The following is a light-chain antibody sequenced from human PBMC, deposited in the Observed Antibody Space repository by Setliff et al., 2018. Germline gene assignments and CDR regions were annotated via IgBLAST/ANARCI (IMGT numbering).Light chain of an antibody. CDR3: QVWDSSSDHLDV. J-gene: IGLJ1*01. V-gene: IGLV3-21*04. CDR2: YDS. CDR1: NIGSKS. Sequence: SYALTQPPSVSVAPGKTARITCGGNNIGSKSVHWYQQKPGQAPVLVIYYDSDRPSGIPERFSGSNSGNTATLTISRVEAGDEADYYCQVWDSSSDHLDVFGTGTKVTVL.